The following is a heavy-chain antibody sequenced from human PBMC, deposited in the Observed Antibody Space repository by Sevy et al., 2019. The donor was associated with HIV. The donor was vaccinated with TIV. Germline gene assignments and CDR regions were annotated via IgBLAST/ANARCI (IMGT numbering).Heavy chain of an antibody. CDR3: AGENAWGRGYS. V-gene: IGHV4-59*08. CDR2: IYYNGHI. CDR1: GGSITSLY. Sequence: SETLSLTCTVSGGSITSLYWNWIRQPPGKGLECIANIYYNGHINYNPSLKSRVTLSIDTSKNQFSLRLSSVTAADTAMYYCAGENAWGRGYSWGQGTLVIVSS. J-gene: IGHJ4*02. D-gene: IGHD1-26*01.